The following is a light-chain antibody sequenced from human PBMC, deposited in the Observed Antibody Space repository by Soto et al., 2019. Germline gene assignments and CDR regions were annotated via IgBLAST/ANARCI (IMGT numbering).Light chain of an antibody. CDR3: AVWYDNLNGVL. CDR1: WSNIGNNA. Sequence: QSVLTQPPSVSEAPRQRVTISCSGSWSNIGNNAVNWYQQLPGKAPKLLIYYDDLLSSGVSDRFSGSKSGTSASLAISGLQSEDDADYYWAVWYDNLNGVLFGGGTKVTVL. CDR2: YDD. J-gene: IGLJ2*01. V-gene: IGLV1-36*01.